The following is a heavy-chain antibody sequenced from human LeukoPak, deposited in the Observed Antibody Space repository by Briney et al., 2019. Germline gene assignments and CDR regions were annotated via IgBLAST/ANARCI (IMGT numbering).Heavy chain of an antibody. CDR2: IYYSGST. V-gene: IGHV4-59*01. D-gene: IGHD3-10*01. CDR3: ARGHDRNFFGSKPFDP. J-gene: IGHJ5*02. CDR1: GGSISDYY. Sequence: SETLSLTCTVSGGSISDYYWTWIRQPPGKGLEWIGYIYYSGSTNHNPSLKSRVIISVDTSKNQFSLNLSSVTAADTAVYYCARGHDRNFFGSKPFDPWGQGTLVTVSS.